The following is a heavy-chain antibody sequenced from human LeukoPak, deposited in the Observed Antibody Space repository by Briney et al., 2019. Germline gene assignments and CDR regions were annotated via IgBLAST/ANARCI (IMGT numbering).Heavy chain of an antibody. CDR2: IWYDGSNK. V-gene: IGHV3-33*06. Sequence: GGSLRLSCAASGFTFSSYGMHWVRQAPGEGLEWVTVIWYDGSNKYYADSVKGRFSISEDNSKNTLYLQMNSCRGEDTAVYYCANRTDSSGYHYYYDMDVWGKGTTVTVSS. CDR1: GFTFSSYG. J-gene: IGHJ6*03. D-gene: IGHD6-19*01. CDR3: ANRTDSSGYHYYYDMDV.